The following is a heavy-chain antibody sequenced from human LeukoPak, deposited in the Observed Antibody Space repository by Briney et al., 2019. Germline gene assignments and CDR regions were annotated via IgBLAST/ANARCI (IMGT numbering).Heavy chain of an antibody. V-gene: IGHV3-74*01. J-gene: IGHJ4*02. CDR3: ARILRGLVNYYDSSGYYYREY. D-gene: IGHD3-22*01. CDR2: INRDGSST. CDR1: GFTFSSYW. Sequence: GGSLRLSCAASGFTFSSYWMHWVRQAPGKGLVWVSRINRDGSSTCYADSVKGRFTISRDNAKNSLYLQMNSLRAEDTAVYYCARILRGLVNYYDSSGYYYREYWGQGTLVTVSS.